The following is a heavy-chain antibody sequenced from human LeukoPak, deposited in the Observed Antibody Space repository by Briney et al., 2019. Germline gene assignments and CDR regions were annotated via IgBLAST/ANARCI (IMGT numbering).Heavy chain of an antibody. CDR1: GFTFSSYS. J-gene: IGHJ4*02. V-gene: IGHV3-48*01. CDR3: ARLSFDEIDY. CDR2: ISSSSSTI. Sequence: GGSLRLSRAASGFTFSSYSMNWVRQAPGKGLEWVSYISSSSSTIYYADSVKGRFTISRDNAKNSLYLQMNSLRAEDTAVYYCARLSFDEIDYWGQGTLVTVSS. D-gene: IGHD3-9*01.